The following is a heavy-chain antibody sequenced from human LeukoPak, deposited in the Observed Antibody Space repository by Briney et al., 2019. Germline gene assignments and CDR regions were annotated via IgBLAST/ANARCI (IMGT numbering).Heavy chain of an antibody. Sequence: GESLKISCKGSGYSFTSYWIGWVRQMPGKGLKWMGIIYPGDSDTRYSPSFQGQVTISADKSISTAYLQWSSLKASDTAMYYCARAPRAYDILTGYPPDYWGQGTLVTVSS. CDR1: GYSFTSYW. CDR3: ARAPRAYDILTGYPPDY. CDR2: IYPGDSDT. V-gene: IGHV5-51*01. J-gene: IGHJ4*02. D-gene: IGHD3-9*01.